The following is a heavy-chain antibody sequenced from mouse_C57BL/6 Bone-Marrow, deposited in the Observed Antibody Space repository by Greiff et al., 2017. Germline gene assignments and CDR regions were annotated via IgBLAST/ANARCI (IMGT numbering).Heavy chain of an antibody. J-gene: IGHJ2*01. D-gene: IGHD2-2*01. Sequence: VQLQQSGPELVKPGASVKISCKASGYAFSSSWMNWVKQRPGKGLEWIGRIYPGDGDTNYNGKVKGKVTLTADKSSSEAYMQLSSVAYADTAVYFCARFIYYGYYFDYWGRGTTLTVSS. CDR3: ARFIYYGYYFDY. CDR1: GYAFSSSW. CDR2: IYPGDGDT. V-gene: IGHV1-82*01.